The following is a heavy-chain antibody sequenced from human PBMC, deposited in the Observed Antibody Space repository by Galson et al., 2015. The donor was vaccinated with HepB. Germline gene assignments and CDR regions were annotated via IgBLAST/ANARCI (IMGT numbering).Heavy chain of an antibody. CDR3: ARFRDGYHGDFDY. CDR1: GYTFTGYY. Sequence: SVKVSCKASGYTFTGYYMHWVRQAPGQGLEWMGWINPNSGGTNYAQKFQGWVTMTRDTSISTAYMELSSLRSEDTAVYYCARFRDGYHGDFDYWGQGTLVTVSS. V-gene: IGHV1-2*04. D-gene: IGHD5-24*01. CDR2: INPNSGGT. J-gene: IGHJ4*02.